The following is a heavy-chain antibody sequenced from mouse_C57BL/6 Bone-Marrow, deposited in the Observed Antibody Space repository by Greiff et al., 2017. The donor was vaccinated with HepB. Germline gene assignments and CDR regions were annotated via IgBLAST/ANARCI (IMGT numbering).Heavy chain of an antibody. CDR2: INPNNGST. V-gene: IGHV1-18*01. J-gene: IGHJ3*01. D-gene: IGHD1-1*01. CDR3: ARGDYFWFAY. Sequence: DVKLQESGPELVKPGASVKIPCKASGYTFTDYNMDWVKQSHGKSLEWIGDINPNNGSTIYNQKFKGKATLTVDKSSSTAYMELRSLTSEDTAVYYCARGDYFWFAYWGQGTLVTVSA. CDR1: GYTFTDYN.